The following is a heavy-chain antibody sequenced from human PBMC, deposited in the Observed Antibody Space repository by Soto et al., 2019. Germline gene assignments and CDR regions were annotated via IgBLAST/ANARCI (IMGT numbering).Heavy chain of an antibody. CDR3: ARGGKYYDFWSGDYYYYYYMYV. J-gene: IGHJ6*03. Sequence: GGSLRLSCAASGFTFSSYWMSWVRQAPGKGLEWVANIKQDGSEKYYVDSVKGRFTISRDNAKNSLYLQMNSLRAEDTAVYYCARGGKYYDFWSGDYYYYYYMYVWGKGTTVTVSS. V-gene: IGHV3-7*01. CDR1: GFTFSSYW. CDR2: IKQDGSEK. D-gene: IGHD3-3*01.